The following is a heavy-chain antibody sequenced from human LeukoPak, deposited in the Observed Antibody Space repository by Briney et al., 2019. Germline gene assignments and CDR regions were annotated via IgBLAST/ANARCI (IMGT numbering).Heavy chain of an antibody. J-gene: IGHJ6*03. CDR3: ARGRSSSPYYYYYYMDV. V-gene: IGHV3-48*03. D-gene: IGHD6-6*01. Sequence: GGSLRLSCAASGFTFSSYEMNWVRQAPGKGLEWVSYISSSGSTIYYADSVKGRFTISRDNAKNSLYLQMNSLRAEDTAVYYCARGRSSSPYYYYYYMDVWGKGTTVTVSS. CDR1: GFTFSSYE. CDR2: ISSSGSTI.